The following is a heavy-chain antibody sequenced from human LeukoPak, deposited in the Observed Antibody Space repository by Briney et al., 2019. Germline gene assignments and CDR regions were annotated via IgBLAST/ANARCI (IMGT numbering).Heavy chain of an antibody. CDR3: AKARESSSWYFNYFDY. CDR2: VSWDGDTT. CDR1: GFTFVDYA. D-gene: IGHD6-13*01. V-gene: IGHV3-43D*04. J-gene: IGHJ4*02. Sequence: GGSLRLSCAASGFTFVDYAMHWVRQGPGKGLEWVALVSWDGDTTYYADSVKGRFTISRDNSKNTLYLQMNSLRAEDTAVYYCAKARESSSWYFNYFDYWGQGTLVTVSS.